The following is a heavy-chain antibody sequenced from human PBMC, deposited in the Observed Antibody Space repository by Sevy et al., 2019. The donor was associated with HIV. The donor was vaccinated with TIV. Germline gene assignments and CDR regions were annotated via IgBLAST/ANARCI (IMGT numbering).Heavy chain of an antibody. CDR3: ARESGYSSSPGAFDI. Sequence: GGSLRLSCAASGFTVSSVYMSWVRQAPGKGLEWVSLIYDAGSTYFADYVEGRFTISRDDSKNTLYLQMNSLRAEDTAVYFCARESGYSSSPGAFDIWGQGTMVTVSS. CDR1: GFTVSSVY. CDR2: IYDAGST. D-gene: IGHD6-19*01. J-gene: IGHJ3*02. V-gene: IGHV3-53*01.